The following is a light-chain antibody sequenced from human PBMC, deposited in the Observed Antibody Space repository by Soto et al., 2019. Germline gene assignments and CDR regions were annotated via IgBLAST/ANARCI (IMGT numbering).Light chain of an antibody. V-gene: IGKV1-39*01. J-gene: IGKJ1*01. CDR1: QRISTY. CDR2: DAS. CDR3: QKTYTPPRT. Sequence: DILMTQSPSSLSTSLGDRVTITCRASQRISTYLNWYQQKPGKAHNLLIWDASTLQSGVNSRFSGSGSGTDFTLTIRSTQVEDSATYYCQKTYTPPRTCGQGTTGDIK.